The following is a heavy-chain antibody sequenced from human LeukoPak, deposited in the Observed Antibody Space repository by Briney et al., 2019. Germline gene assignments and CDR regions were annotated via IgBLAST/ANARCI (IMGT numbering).Heavy chain of an antibody. V-gene: IGHV1-46*01. J-gene: IGHJ5*02. D-gene: IGHD2-15*01. CDR2: INPSGGGT. CDR3: ARRGSSYYNWLDP. Sequence: ASVKVSCKASGYTFISYYMHWVRQAPGQGLEWMGIINPSGGGTSYAQKFQGRVTMTKDTSTSTAYMELSSLRSEDTAVYYCARRGSSYYNWLDPWGQGNLVTVSS. CDR1: GYTFISYY.